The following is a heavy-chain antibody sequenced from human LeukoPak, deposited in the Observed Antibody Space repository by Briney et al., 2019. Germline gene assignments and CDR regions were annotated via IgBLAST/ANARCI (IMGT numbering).Heavy chain of an antibody. CDR3: AAGREGY. Sequence: PGGSLRLSCAASGFTVGNNYMSWVRQAPGKGLVWVSLINSDGSSTNYADSVKGRFTISRDNAKNTLYLQMNSLRAEDTAVYYCAAGREGYWGQGTLVTVSS. V-gene: IGHV3-74*01. J-gene: IGHJ4*02. CDR1: GFTVGNNY. CDR2: INSDGSST.